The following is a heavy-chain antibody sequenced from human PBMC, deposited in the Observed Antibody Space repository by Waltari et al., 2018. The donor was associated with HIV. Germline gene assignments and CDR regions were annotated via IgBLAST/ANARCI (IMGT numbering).Heavy chain of an antibody. CDR3: ARVEDTEWELPFEY. J-gene: IGHJ4*02. CDR1: GFTFSSYA. V-gene: IGHV3-30*01. D-gene: IGHD1-26*01. Sequence: GFTFSSYAMHWVRQAPGKGLEWVAVISYDGSNKYYADSVKGRFTISRDNSKNTLYLQMNSLRAEDTAVYYCARVEDTEWELPFEYWGQGTLVTVSS. CDR2: ISYDGSNK.